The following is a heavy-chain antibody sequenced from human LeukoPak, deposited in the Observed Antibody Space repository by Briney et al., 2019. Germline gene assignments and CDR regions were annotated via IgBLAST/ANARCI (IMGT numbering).Heavy chain of an antibody. CDR2: MSGSGSST. J-gene: IGHJ4*02. D-gene: IGHD3-22*01. V-gene: IGHV3-23*01. CDR3: AKGRYITMIVDY. CDR1: GFAFSSYA. Sequence: PGGSLRLSCAASGFAFSSYAMSWVRQAPGQGLEWVSAMSGSGSSTCYADSVKGRFSISRDNSKNTLYLQMNSLRAEDTAVYYCAKGRYITMIVDYWGQGTLVTVSS.